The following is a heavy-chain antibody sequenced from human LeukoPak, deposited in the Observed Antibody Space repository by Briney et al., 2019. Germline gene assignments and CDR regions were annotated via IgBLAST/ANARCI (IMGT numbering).Heavy chain of an antibody. V-gene: IGHV3-9*01. D-gene: IGHD1-26*01. Sequence: GGSLRLSCAASGFTFDDYAMHWVRQAPGKGLEWVSGISWNSGSIGYVDSVKGRFTISRDNAKNSLYLQMNSLRAEDTALYYCAKDRVGATSGTFDIWGQGTMVTVSS. CDR2: ISWNSGSI. J-gene: IGHJ3*02. CDR1: GFTFDDYA. CDR3: AKDRVGATSGTFDI.